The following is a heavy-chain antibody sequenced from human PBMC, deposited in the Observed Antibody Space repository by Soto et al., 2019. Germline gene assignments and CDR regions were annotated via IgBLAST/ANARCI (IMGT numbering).Heavy chain of an antibody. J-gene: IGHJ4*02. D-gene: IGHD3-10*01. V-gene: IGHV3-48*01. CDR1: GFTFGDYG. Sequence: VHLVESGGGLVQPGGSLRLSCAAAGFTFGDYGMNWVRQAPGKGLEWVSYIRGSSSPIYYTDSVRGRFTISRDNAKTSLYLQMDSLRAEDTAVYYRVGDSPATVRGISFDYWGPGTLVTVSS. CDR2: IRGSSSPI. CDR3: VGDSPATVRGISFDY.